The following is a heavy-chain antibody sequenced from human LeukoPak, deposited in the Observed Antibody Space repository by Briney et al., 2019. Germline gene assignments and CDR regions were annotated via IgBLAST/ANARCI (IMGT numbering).Heavy chain of an antibody. CDR2: ISGSGGST. CDR3: ARGGSSGYYNHFDY. V-gene: IGHV3-23*01. Sequence: PGGSLRLSCAASGFTFSSYAMSWVRQAEGKGLEWVSTISGSGGSTYYADSVKGRFTISRDNSKNTLYLQMNSLGAEDTAVYYCARGGSSGYYNHFDYWGQGTLVTVSS. CDR1: GFTFSSYA. D-gene: IGHD3-22*01. J-gene: IGHJ4*02.